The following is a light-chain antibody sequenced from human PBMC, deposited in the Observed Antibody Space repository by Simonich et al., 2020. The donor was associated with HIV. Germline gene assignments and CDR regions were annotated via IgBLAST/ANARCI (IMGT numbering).Light chain of an antibody. CDR3: QHYGSLPMYT. J-gene: IGKJ2*01. Sequence: EIVLTQSPGTLSLSPGERVTLSCRASQSVSSSYLAWYQQKLGQAPRLLIYGTSNRATGIPDRFSGSGSGTDFTRTISRLEPEDFAVYYCQHYGSLPMYTFGQGTKLEIK. CDR1: QSVSSSY. CDR2: GTS. V-gene: IGKV3-20*01.